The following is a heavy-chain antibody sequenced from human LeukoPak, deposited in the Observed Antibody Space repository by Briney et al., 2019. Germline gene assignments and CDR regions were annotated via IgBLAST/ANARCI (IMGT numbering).Heavy chain of an antibody. Sequence: PGGSLRLSCAASGFTFSRYWMRWVRQAPGKGLEWVANIKQDGSEKYYADSVKGRFTISRDNAKNSLYLQMNSLRAEDTAVYYCAREAIWGQGTLVTVSS. V-gene: IGHV3-7*01. CDR2: IKQDGSEK. J-gene: IGHJ4*02. CDR3: AREAI. CDR1: GFTFSRYW.